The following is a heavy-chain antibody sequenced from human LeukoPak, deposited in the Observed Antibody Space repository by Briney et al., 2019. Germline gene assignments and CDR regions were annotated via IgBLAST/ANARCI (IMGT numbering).Heavy chain of an antibody. CDR1: GLTFRDYR. V-gene: IGHV3-7*01. CDR2: IKPDGGRQ. Sequence: GGSLRLSCAASGLTFRDYRMSWVRQAPGKGLESVANIKPDGGRQNYVDSVKGRFTISRDNAKNSLYLQMHSLRGEDTAIYYCAPTFPYCGDGSCTLGGQGTLVTVSS. J-gene: IGHJ4*02. D-gene: IGHD2-15*01. CDR3: APTFPYCGDGSCTL.